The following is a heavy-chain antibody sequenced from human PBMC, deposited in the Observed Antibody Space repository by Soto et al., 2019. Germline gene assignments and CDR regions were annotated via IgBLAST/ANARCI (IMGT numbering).Heavy chain of an antibody. CDR2: IYTSGST. V-gene: IGHV4-4*07. D-gene: IGHD3-22*01. CDR3: ASHYDSSGYYYDYYYYGMDV. Sequence: SETHSLTCTISGGSISVYYWSWIRQPPGQALEWIGRIYTSGSTNYNPSLKSRVTMSVDTSKNQFSLELSSVTAADTAVYYCASHYDSSGYYYDYYYYGMDVWGQGTTVTVSS. CDR1: GGSISVYY. J-gene: IGHJ6*02.